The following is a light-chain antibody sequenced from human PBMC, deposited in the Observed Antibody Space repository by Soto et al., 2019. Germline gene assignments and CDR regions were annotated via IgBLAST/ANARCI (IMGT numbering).Light chain of an antibody. J-gene: IGKJ4*01. CDR1: QGISSY. Sequence: DIQLTQSPSFLSASVGDRVTITCRASQGISSYLAWYQQKPGKGPKLLIYTASTLQSGVPSRFSGSGSGTEFTLTISSLQPEDFATYYCQQLNSYPHTFGGGTNVEIK. CDR3: QQLNSYPHT. V-gene: IGKV1-9*01. CDR2: TAS.